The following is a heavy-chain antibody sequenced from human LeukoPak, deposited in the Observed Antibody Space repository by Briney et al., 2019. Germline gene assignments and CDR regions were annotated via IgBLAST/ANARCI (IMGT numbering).Heavy chain of an antibody. CDR2: INHSGST. D-gene: IGHD6-13*01. J-gene: IGHJ6*02. Sequence: SETLSLTCAVYGGSFSGYYWSWIRQPPGKGLEWIGEINHSGSTNYNPSLKSRVTISVDTSKNQFSLKLSSVTAVDTAVYYCARGSKKAAAGKSRTTYYYYGMDVWGQGTTVTVSS. CDR1: GGSFSGYY. V-gene: IGHV4-34*01. CDR3: ARGSKKAAAGKSRTTYYYYGMDV.